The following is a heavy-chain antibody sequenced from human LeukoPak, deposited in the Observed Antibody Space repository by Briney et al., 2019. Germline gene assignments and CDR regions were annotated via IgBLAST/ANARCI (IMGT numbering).Heavy chain of an antibody. V-gene: IGHV3-23*01. J-gene: IGHJ5*02. CDR2: ISGSGDNT. Sequence: GGSLRLPCAASGFTFSSYAMNWARQGPGKGLEWVSGISGSGDNTYYADSVKGRFTISRDNSKNTLYLQMNSLRAEDTAVYYCAREVSDWFDPWGQGTLVTVSS. CDR3: AREVSDWFDP. CDR1: GFTFSSYA.